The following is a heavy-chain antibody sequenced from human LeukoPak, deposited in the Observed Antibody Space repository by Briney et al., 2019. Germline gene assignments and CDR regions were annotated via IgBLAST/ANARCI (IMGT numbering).Heavy chain of an antibody. CDR1: GFTFSSYA. D-gene: IGHD6-19*01. Sequence: WGSLRLSCAASGFTFSSYAMSWVRQAPGKGLEWVSAISGSGDSTYYADSVKGRFTISRDNSKNTLYLQMNSLRAEDTAVCYCARRSGIAVAGAFDYWGQGTLVTVSS. CDR3: ARRSGIAVAGAFDY. V-gene: IGHV3-23*01. CDR2: ISGSGDST. J-gene: IGHJ4*02.